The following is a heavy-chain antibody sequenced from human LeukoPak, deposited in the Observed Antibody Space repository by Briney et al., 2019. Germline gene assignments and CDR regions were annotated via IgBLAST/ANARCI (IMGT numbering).Heavy chain of an antibody. Sequence: GGSLRLSCAASGFTFSSYWMSWVRQASGKGLEWVANIKQDGSEKYYVDSVKGRFTISRDSAKNSLYLQMNSLRAEDTAVYYCARGARFFYYAMDVWGQATTVTVSS. V-gene: IGHV3-7*01. CDR1: GFTFSSYW. CDR2: IKQDGSEK. J-gene: IGHJ6*02. D-gene: IGHD3-10*01. CDR3: ARGARFFYYAMDV.